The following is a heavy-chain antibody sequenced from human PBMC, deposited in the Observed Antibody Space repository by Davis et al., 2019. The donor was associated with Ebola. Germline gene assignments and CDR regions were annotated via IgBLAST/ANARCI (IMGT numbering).Heavy chain of an antibody. V-gene: IGHV3-15*01. D-gene: IGHD3-3*01. CDR1: GFTFRNYA. CDR2: IKSLRDGGTV. CDR3: ATLVALRFPDQ. J-gene: IGHJ4*02. Sequence: GASLKISCAASGFTFRNYAMSWVRQAPGKGLEWVGRIKSLRDGGTVNYATAVKGRFIISRDDSQNTLTLQMNSLRTEDSAVYYCATLVALRFPDQWGQGTLVIVSS.